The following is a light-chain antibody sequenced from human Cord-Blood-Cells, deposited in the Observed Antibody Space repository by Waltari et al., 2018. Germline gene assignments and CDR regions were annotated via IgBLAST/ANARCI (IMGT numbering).Light chain of an antibody. CDR3: QQYNNWPPYT. Sequence: EIVMTQSPATLSVSPGERATLSCRASQSVSSNLAWYQQKPGQAPRLLIYGASARATVIPARFSGSVSGTEFTLTISSLQSEDFAVYYCQQYNNWPPYTFGQGTKLEIK. V-gene: IGKV3-15*01. CDR1: QSVSSN. J-gene: IGKJ2*01. CDR2: GAS.